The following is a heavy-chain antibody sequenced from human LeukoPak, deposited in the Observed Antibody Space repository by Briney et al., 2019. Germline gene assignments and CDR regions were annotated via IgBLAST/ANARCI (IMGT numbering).Heavy chain of an antibody. D-gene: IGHD5-18*01. J-gene: IGHJ4*02. CDR2: INPNSGGT. V-gene: IGHV1-2*02. CDR1: GYTFTGYY. Sequence: ASVKVSCKASGYTFTGYYMHWVRQASGQGLEWMGWINPNSGGTNYAQKFQGRVTMTRDTSISTAYMELSRLRSDDTAVYYCARDPSVESTAMEADGDWGQGTLVTVSS. CDR3: ARDPSVESTAMEADGD.